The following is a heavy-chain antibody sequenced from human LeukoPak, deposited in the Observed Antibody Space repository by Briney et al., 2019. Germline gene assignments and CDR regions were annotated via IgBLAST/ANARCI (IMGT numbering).Heavy chain of an antibody. D-gene: IGHD1-26*01. J-gene: IGHJ4*02. CDR1: GFTFSSYA. V-gene: IGHV3-30-3*01. CDR3: ARALYSGSYYVPIDS. Sequence: PGGSLRLSCAASGFTFSSYAMHWVRQAPGKGLEWVAIISYDGGNKYYSDSVKGRFTISRDNSKNTLYLHMNSLKTEDTAVYYCARALYSGSYYVPIDSGGQGTLVTVSS. CDR2: ISYDGGNK.